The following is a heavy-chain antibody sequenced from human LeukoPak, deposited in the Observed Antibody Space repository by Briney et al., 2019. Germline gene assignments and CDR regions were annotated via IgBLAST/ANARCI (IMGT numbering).Heavy chain of an antibody. D-gene: IGHD3-9*01. CDR3: ANLRNYDILTGYYNSNY. J-gene: IGHJ4*02. CDR1: GFTFSSYG. CDR2: VSSDGSNK. Sequence: GRSLRLSCAASGFTFSSYGMHWVRQVPGKGLEWVAVVSSDGSNKDYADSVEGRFTISRDNFRNTLCRQMNSLRAEDTAVYYCANLRNYDILTGYYNSNYWGKGPLVTVSS. V-gene: IGHV3-30*18.